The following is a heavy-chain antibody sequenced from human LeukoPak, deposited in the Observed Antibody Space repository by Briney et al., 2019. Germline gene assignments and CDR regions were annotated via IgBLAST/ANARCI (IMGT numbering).Heavy chain of an antibody. J-gene: IGHJ6*02. CDR2: IIHTGVET. V-gene: IGHV3-23*01. D-gene: IGHD3-22*01. Sequence: GGSLRLSCAASGFTVSNYHINWVRQAPGWGLEWVAAIIHTGVETYYADSVKGRFTLSRDNSKNMVHLQMNSLRVDDTAVYYCAKVMYYDSSGYHSHYYYYGMDVWGQGTTVTVSS. CDR1: GFTVSNYH. CDR3: AKVMYYDSSGYHSHYYYYGMDV.